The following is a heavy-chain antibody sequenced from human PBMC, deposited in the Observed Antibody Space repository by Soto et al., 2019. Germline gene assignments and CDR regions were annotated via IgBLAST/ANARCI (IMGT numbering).Heavy chain of an antibody. Sequence: SETLSLTCTVSGGSISSYYWSWIRQPPGKGLEWIGYIYYSGSTNYNPSLKSRVTISVDTSKNQFSLKLSSVTAADTAVYYCARIYYYDLLTGYNWFDPWGQGTLVTVSS. CDR1: GGSISSYY. V-gene: IGHV4-59*01. D-gene: IGHD3-9*01. CDR3: ARIYYYDLLTGYNWFDP. J-gene: IGHJ5*02. CDR2: IYYSGST.